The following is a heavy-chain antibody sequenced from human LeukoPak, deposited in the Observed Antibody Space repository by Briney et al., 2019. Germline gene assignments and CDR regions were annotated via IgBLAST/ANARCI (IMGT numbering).Heavy chain of an antibody. CDR2: INPYNGDA. CDR3: ARMYSSGWLFDY. Sequence: ASVKVSCKASEYAFIDFFIHWVRLAPGQGLEWMGLINPYNGDALYAQKFEGRVTMTRDTSISTAYMELSRLRSDDTAVYYCARMYSSGWLFDYWGQGTLVTVSS. V-gene: IGHV1-2*02. J-gene: IGHJ4*02. CDR1: EYAFIDFF. D-gene: IGHD6-19*01.